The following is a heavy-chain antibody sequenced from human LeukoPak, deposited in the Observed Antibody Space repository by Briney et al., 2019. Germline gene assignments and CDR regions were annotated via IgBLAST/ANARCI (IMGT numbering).Heavy chain of an antibody. Sequence: GRSLRLSCAASGFTFSSYGMHWVRQAPVKGLEWVAVISYDGSNKYYADSVKGRFTISRDNSKNTLYLQMNSLRAEDTAVYYCAKACSYYDSSGYYYFDRDYFDYWGQGTLVTVSS. CDR2: ISYDGSNK. V-gene: IGHV3-30*18. CDR1: GFTFSSYG. CDR3: AKACSYYDSSGYYYFDRDYFDY. D-gene: IGHD3-22*01. J-gene: IGHJ4*02.